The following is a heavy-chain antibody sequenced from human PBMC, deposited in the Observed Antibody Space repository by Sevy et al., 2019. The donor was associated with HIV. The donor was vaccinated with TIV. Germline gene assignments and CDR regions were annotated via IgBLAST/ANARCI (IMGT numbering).Heavy chain of an antibody. D-gene: IGHD2-15*01. CDR3: ASSCSGGSCYSAWFDP. Sequence: GGSLRLSCAASGFTFSSYAMHWVRQAPGKGLEWVAVISYDGSNKYYADSVKGRFTISRDNSKNTLYLQMNSLRAEDTAVYYCASSCSGGSCYSAWFDPWGQETLVTVSS. J-gene: IGHJ5*02. CDR2: ISYDGSNK. CDR1: GFTFSSYA. V-gene: IGHV3-30-3*01.